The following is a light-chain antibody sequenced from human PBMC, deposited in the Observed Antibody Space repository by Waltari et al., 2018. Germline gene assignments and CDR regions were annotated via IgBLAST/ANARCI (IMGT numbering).Light chain of an antibody. J-gene: IGKJ2*01. CDR2: AAS. Sequence: DIQMTQSTSTLSASIGDRVTITCRASQSISTWLAWYQQKPGKAPNLLIYAASTLESGVPSRFSGSGSGTEFTLTISSLQPDDFATYYCQQYNSFSPYTFGQGSKLEIK. CDR1: QSISTW. V-gene: IGKV1-5*03. CDR3: QQYNSFSPYT.